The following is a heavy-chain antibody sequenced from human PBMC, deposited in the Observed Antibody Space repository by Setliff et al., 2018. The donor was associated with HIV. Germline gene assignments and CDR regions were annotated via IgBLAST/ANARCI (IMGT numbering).Heavy chain of an antibody. D-gene: IGHD2-8*01. Sequence: PGGSLRLSCVASGFTFSNFWMSWVRQAPGKGLEWVATIKEDGTEKYYAGSVKGRFNISRDNAHNSLYLQMNSLRAEDTAVYYCARPLLRTNTVYGILGNWFDSWGRGTLVTVSS. CDR3: ARPLLRTNTVYGILGNWFDS. V-gene: IGHV3-7*03. CDR1: GFTFSNFW. J-gene: IGHJ5*01. CDR2: IKEDGTEK.